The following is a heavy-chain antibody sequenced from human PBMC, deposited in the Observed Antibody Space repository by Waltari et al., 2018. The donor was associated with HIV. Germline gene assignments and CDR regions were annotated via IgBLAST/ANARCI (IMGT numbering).Heavy chain of an antibody. J-gene: IGHJ6*02. Sequence: EVQLVESGGGLVQPGGSLRLSCAASGFTFSSYWMHWVRQAPGKGLVWVARINRDGSSTSYADSVKGRFTISRDNAKNTLYLQMNSLRAEDTAVYYCASGYSSSWRSDYYYYGMDVWGQGTTVTVSS. D-gene: IGHD6-13*01. V-gene: IGHV3-74*01. CDR1: GFTFSSYW. CDR2: INRDGSST. CDR3: ASGYSSSWRSDYYYYGMDV.